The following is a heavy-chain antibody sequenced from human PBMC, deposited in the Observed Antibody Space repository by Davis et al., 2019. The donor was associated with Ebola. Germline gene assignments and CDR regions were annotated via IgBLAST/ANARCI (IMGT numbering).Heavy chain of an antibody. V-gene: IGHV4-34*01. CDR1: GGSFSGYY. J-gene: IGHJ2*01. Sequence: GSLRLSCAVYGGSFSGYYWSWIRQPPGKGLEWIGEINHSGSTNYNPSLKSRVTISVDTSKNQFSLKLSSVTAADTAVYYCARVTGHYYDSSGYSTYWYFDLWGRGTLVTVSS. CDR2: INHSGST. CDR3: ARVTGHYYDSSGYSTYWYFDL. D-gene: IGHD3-22*01.